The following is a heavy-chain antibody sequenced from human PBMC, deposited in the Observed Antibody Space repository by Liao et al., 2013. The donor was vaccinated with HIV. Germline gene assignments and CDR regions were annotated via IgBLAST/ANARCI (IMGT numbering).Heavy chain of an antibody. CDR2: IYTSGST. CDR1: GGSISSYY. J-gene: IGHJ3*02. V-gene: IGHV4-4*07. D-gene: IGHD1-1*01. CDR3: ARGGFIGYFKDDPFDI. Sequence: QVQLQESGPGLVKPSETLSLTCTVSGGSISSYYWSWIRQPAGKGLEWIGRIYTSGSTNYNPSLKSRVTISVDTSKNQLSLKVTSVTAADTAVYYCARGGFIGYFKDDPFDIWGQGTMVTVSS.